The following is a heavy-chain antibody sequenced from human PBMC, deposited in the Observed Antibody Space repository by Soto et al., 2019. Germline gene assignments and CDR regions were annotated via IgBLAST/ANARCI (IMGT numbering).Heavy chain of an antibody. D-gene: IGHD2-21*01. CDR3: AAGFPPDF. CDR2: IKVDGSEK. V-gene: IGHV3-7*01. J-gene: IGHJ4*02. CDR1: GFTFSISW. Sequence: EVHLVESGGGLVQPGGSLTLSCAASGFTFSISWMNWVRQAPGKGLEWVANIKVDGSEKYYVDSVKGRFTISRYNAKNSLYLQMNSLRAEDTAVYYCAAGFPPDFWGQGTLVTVSS.